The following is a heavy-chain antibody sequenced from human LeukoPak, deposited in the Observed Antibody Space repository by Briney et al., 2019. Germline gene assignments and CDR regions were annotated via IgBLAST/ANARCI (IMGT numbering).Heavy chain of an antibody. V-gene: IGHV4-59*01. CDR3: ARDPAYYGSGSYNFGWFDP. CDR1: GGSLSSYY. J-gene: IGHJ5*02. CDR2: IYYSGST. Sequence: SETLSLTCTVSGGSLSSYYWSWIRQPPGKGLEWIGYIYYSGSTNYNPSLKSRVTISVDTSENQSSLKLSSVTAADTAVYYCARDPAYYGSGSYNFGWFDPWGQGTLVTVSS. D-gene: IGHD3-10*01.